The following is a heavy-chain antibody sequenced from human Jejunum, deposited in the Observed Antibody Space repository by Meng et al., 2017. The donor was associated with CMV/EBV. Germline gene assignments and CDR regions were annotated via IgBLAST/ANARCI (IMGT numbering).Heavy chain of an antibody. CDR3: ARQVLSSTRPYFDS. CDR2: ISGSGNPI. CDR1: AFTFSRFA. J-gene: IGHJ4*02. Sequence: SAFTFSRFAMNSVGQAPGKGLAWVSSISGSGNPISYADSVKGRFTLSRDNAKNSLYLQMNSLRVEDTAIYYCARQVLSSTRPYFDSWGQGTLVTVSS. D-gene: IGHD5/OR15-5a*01. V-gene: IGHV3-48*03.